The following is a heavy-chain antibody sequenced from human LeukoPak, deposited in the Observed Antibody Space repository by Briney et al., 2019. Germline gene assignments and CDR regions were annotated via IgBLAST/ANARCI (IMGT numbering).Heavy chain of an antibody. Sequence: GGSLRLSCAASGFTFSSYGMHWVRQAPGKGLEWVAFIRYDGSHKYYADSVKGRFTISRDNSKSTLYLQMNSLRAEDTAVYYCAKGSGVGMATTFSILDIWGQGTMVTVSS. J-gene: IGHJ3*02. V-gene: IGHV3-30*02. CDR3: AKGSGVGMATTFSILDI. CDR2: IRYDGSHK. D-gene: IGHD5-24*01. CDR1: GFTFSSYG.